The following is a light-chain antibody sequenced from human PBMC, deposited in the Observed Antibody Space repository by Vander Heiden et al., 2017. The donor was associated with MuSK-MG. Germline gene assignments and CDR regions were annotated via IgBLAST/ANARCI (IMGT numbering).Light chain of an antibody. CDR1: QSISSY. CDR3: QQSDSTPIT. J-gene: IGKJ5*01. Sequence: DIQMTQSPSSLSASVGDRVTITCRASQSISSYLNWYQQKPGKAPKLLIYAASSLQSGVPSTFRGSGSGTDFTLSISRLQPEDFATYYCQQSDSTPITFGQGTQVDIK. V-gene: IGKV1-39*01. CDR2: AAS.